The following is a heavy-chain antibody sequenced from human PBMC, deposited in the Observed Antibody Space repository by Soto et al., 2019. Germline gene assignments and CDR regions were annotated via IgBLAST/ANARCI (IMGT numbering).Heavy chain of an antibody. CDR3: ATPQDYDGCLDS. J-gene: IGHJ4*02. CDR2: INVGNGNT. Sequence: ASVKVSCKASGYTFSTYNIHWVRQAPGQRLEWMGWINVGNGNTRYSQKFQGRLTLTRDTPGNTAYLELNSLISEDTAVYYCATPQDYDGCLDSWGQGTLVTVSS. CDR1: GYTFSTYN. V-gene: IGHV1-3*01. D-gene: IGHD3-22*01.